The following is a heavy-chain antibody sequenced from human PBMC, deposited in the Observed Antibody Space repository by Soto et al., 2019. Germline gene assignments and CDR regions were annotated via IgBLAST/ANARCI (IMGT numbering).Heavy chain of an antibody. Sequence: QAQLVQSGAEVKKPGASVKVSCKASGYTFTHYYIHWVRQAPGQGLEWMGMINPSGGSTDYAQKFQGRVTMTTATSTTTVYMELSSLRSDDTAVYYCARPPFPGCINGVCYPCDHWGQGTLVTVSS. CDR3: ARPPFPGCINGVCYPCDH. J-gene: IGHJ4*02. CDR1: GYTFTHYY. D-gene: IGHD2-8*01. V-gene: IGHV1-46*01. CDR2: INPSGGST.